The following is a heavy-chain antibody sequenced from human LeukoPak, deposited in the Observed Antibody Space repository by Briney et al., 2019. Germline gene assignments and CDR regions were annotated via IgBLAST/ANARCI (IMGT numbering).Heavy chain of an antibody. J-gene: IGHJ4*02. Sequence: PSETLSLTCAVYGGSFRGYYWSWIRQPPGKGLEWIGEINHSGSTNYNPSLKSRVTISVDTSKNQFSLKLSSVTAADTAVYYCARYCKDNSCYSKALDYWGQGTLVTVSS. CDR1: GGSFRGYY. V-gene: IGHV4-34*01. CDR3: ARYCKDNSCYSKALDY. CDR2: INHSGST. D-gene: IGHD2/OR15-2a*01.